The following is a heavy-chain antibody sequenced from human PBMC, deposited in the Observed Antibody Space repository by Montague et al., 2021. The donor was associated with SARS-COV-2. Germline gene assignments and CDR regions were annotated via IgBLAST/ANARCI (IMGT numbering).Heavy chain of an antibody. V-gene: IGHV4-61*02. CDR3: AREVGRYHDCRPDS. J-gene: IGHJ4*02. CDR2: IYPGGNT. D-gene: IGHD1-26*01. Sequence: TLSLTCTVSGGSISSGYFYWSWIRQPAGKGLEWIGIIYPGGNTNYNPSLKSRVTISADTSKNQFSLKLSSMTAADTAVYYCAREVGRYHDCRPDSWGQGTLVTVSS. CDR1: GGSISSGYFY.